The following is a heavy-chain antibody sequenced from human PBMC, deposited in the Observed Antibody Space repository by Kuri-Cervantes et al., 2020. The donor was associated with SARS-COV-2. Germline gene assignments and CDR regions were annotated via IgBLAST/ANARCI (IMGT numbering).Heavy chain of an antibody. D-gene: IGHD5-12*01. Sequence: GESLKISCTASGFTFGDYAMSWFRQAPGKGLEWVGFIRSKAYGGTTEYAASVKGRFTISRDDSKSIAYLQMNSLKTEDTAVYYCAREGRGYAYFDYWGQGTLVTVSS. V-gene: IGHV3-49*03. CDR3: AREGRGYAYFDY. J-gene: IGHJ4*02. CDR2: IRSKAYGGTT. CDR1: GFTFGDYA.